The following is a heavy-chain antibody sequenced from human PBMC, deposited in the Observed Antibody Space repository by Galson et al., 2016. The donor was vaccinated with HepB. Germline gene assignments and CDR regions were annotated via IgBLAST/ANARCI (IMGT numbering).Heavy chain of an antibody. J-gene: IGHJ4*02. Sequence: SLRLSCAASGFTISAHYMDRVRQAPGKGLEWVGRTRNKANSYTTEYAASVKDRFTISRDDSQNSLYLQMTSLKTEDTAVYYCTRWSSGSQDCWGQGTLVTVSS. CDR1: GFTISAHY. CDR3: TRWSSGSQDC. V-gene: IGHV3-72*01. D-gene: IGHD3-10*01. CDR2: TRNKANSYTT.